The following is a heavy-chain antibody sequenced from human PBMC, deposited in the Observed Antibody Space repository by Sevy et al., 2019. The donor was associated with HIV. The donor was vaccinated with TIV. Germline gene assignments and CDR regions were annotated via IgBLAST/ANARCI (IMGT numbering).Heavy chain of an antibody. CDR2: ISGSGIRT. CDR3: AKGGGGHYDPDEIGYYFYYYNMDV. D-gene: IGHD3-22*01. Sequence: GGSLRLSCAVSGFSFDSYGMTWVRQAPGKGLEWVSGISGSGIRTYYADSVKGRFIISRDNSKNTLYLQMNSLRSEDTGIYYCAKGGGGHYDPDEIGYYFYYYNMDVWGKGTTVTVSS. CDR1: GFSFDSYG. J-gene: IGHJ6*03. V-gene: IGHV3-23*01.